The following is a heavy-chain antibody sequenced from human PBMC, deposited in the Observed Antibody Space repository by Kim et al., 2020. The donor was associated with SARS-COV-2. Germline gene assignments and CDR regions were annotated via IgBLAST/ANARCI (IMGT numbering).Heavy chain of an antibody. CDR2: YK. CDR3: ARDPESGMDV. V-gene: IGHV6-1*01. J-gene: IGHJ6*02. Sequence: YKDYAVSVKSRITINPDTSKTQVSLHLNPVTAEDTAIYYCARDPESGMDVWGQGTTVTVSS.